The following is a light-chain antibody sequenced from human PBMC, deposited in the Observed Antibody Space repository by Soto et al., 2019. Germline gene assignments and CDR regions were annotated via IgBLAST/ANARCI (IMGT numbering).Light chain of an antibody. CDR2: GAS. J-gene: IGKJ1*01. CDR3: QQYNNWPPWT. CDR1: QSVSSTY. Sequence: EIVLTQSAGTLSWSPGERATLSCGASQSVSSTYLIWYQQKPGQAPRLLIYGASSRATGVPDRFSGGGSGTDFTLTISSLQSEDFAVYYCQQYNNWPPWTFGQGTKVDIK. V-gene: IGKV3-20*01.